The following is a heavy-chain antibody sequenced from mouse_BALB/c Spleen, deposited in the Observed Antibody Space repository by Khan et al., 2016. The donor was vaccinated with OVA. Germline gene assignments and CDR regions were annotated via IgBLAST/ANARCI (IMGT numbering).Heavy chain of an antibody. CDR3: SRIPDRAGEFVGH. V-gene: IGHV1-5*01. Sequence: IQLVQSGTVLARPGTSVKMSCKASGYRFSSYWMHWIKQRPGQGLEWLGAIYPGSSNAKYNQKFTGKAKLTTVTSASTAYMELSSLTNEDSAAYYCSRIPDRAGEFVGHRGQRTSVTVSS. J-gene: IGHJ4*01. CDR2: IYPGSSNA. D-gene: IGHD3-3*01. CDR1: GYRFSSYW.